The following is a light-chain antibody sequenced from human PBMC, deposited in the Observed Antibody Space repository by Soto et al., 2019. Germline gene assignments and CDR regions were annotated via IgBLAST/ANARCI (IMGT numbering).Light chain of an antibody. CDR1: SSDVGGYNY. CDR2: EVS. J-gene: IGLJ1*01. CDR3: SSYTSSSTLGV. V-gene: IGLV2-14*01. Sequence: QSALTQPASVSGSPGQSVTISCTGTSSDVGGYNYVSWYQQHPGKAPKLMIYEVSNRPSGVSNRFSGSKSGNTASLTISGLQAEHEADYYCSSYTSSSTLGVFGTGTKLTVL.